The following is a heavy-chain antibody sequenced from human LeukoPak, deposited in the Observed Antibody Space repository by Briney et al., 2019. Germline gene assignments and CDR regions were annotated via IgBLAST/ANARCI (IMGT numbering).Heavy chain of an antibody. CDR2: IYYSGST. CDR1: GGSIISYY. CDR3: ARQDYTTGWYFLDQ. D-gene: IGHD6-19*01. Sequence: SETLSLTCSVSGGSIISYYWSWIRQPPGKGLEWIGYIYYSGSTNYNLSLKSRVTISLDTSKNQFSLRLSSVTAADTAMYYCARQDYTTGWYFLDQWGQGTLVTVSS. V-gene: IGHV4-59*01. J-gene: IGHJ4*02.